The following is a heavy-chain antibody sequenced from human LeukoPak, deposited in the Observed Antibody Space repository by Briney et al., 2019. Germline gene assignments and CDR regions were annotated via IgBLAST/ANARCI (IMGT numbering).Heavy chain of an antibody. J-gene: IGHJ4*02. Sequence: PGGSLRLSCAVSGFTFNIYYMSWIRQAPGKGLEWISYIGLHGYPLDYADSVKGRFTISRDNAQNSLYLDMSSLRAEDTVVYYCARKDFSSGSFTYWGQGTLVTVSS. V-gene: IGHV3-11*04. D-gene: IGHD3-22*01. CDR2: IGLHGYPL. CDR1: GFTFNIYY. CDR3: ARKDFSSGSFTY.